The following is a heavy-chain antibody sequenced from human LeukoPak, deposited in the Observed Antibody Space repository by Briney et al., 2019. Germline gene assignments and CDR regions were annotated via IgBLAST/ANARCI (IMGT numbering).Heavy chain of an antibody. D-gene: IGHD1-26*01. Sequence: PGGSLRLSCAASGFTFSSYWMHWVRHAPGKGLVWVSRINSDGSSTSYADSVKGRYTISRDNAKNTLYLQMNSLRAEDTAVYYCARVGPMGTLDVWGQGTTVTVSS. CDR1: GFTFSSYW. V-gene: IGHV3-74*01. J-gene: IGHJ6*02. CDR2: INSDGSST. CDR3: ARVGPMGTLDV.